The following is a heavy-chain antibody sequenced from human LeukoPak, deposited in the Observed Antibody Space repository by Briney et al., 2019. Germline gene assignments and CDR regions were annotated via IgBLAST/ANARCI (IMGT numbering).Heavy chain of an antibody. CDR1: GCSFTSYW. J-gene: IGHJ4*02. CDR2: ITPGDSDA. V-gene: IGHV5-51*01. CDR3: ARRHSSYWVHYFDY. D-gene: IGHD6-6*01. Sequence: GESLQSSCQCSGCSFTSYWIGCVRQIPGKGLEWMGIITPGDSDARYSPSFRGQATISADKSIRTTYLQWPRLKASDTANYYGARRHSSYWVHYFDYWGQGSLVTVSS.